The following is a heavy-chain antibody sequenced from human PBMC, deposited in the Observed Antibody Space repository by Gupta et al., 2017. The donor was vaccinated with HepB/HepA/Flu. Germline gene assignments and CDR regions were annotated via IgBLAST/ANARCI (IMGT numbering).Heavy chain of an antibody. V-gene: IGHV3-21*01. CDR2: MSSSSSYI. J-gene: IGHJ5*02. D-gene: IGHD2-2*01. CDR3: AGEVEVPAASVQINNWFDP. Sequence: EVQLVESGGGLVKPGGSLRLSCAASGFTFSSYSMNWVRQAPGKGLEWVSSMSSSSSYIYYADSVKGRFTISRDNAKNSLYLQMNSLRAEDTAVYYCAGEVEVPAASVQINNWFDPWGQGTLVTVSS. CDR1: GFTFSSYS.